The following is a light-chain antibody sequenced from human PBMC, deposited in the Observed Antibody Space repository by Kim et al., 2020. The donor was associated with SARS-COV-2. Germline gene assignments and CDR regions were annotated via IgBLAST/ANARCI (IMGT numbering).Light chain of an antibody. CDR1: DIGTKS. CDR3: QVWDSGSDQWV. J-gene: IGLJ3*02. CDR2: YDT. Sequence: SYELTQPPSVSEAPGKTATITCGGDDIGTKSVHWYQQKPGQAPVLVIYYDTDRPSGIPERFSASNSGNTATLTVSRVEAGDEADYYCQVWDSGSDQWVFGRGTQLTVL. V-gene: IGLV3-21*04.